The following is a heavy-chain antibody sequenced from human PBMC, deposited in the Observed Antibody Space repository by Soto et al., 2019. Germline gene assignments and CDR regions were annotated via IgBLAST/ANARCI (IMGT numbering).Heavy chain of an antibody. J-gene: IGHJ3*02. Sequence: EVQLVESGGGLIQPGGSLRLSCAASGFTVSSNYMSWVRQAPGKGLEWVSVIYSGGSTYYADSVKGRFTISRDNSKNTLYLQMNSLRAEDPAGYYCARDRRWPEHHDAFDIWGQGTMVTVSS. CDR3: ARDRRWPEHHDAFDI. V-gene: IGHV3-53*01. CDR1: GFTVSSNY. D-gene: IGHD1-26*01. CDR2: IYSGGST.